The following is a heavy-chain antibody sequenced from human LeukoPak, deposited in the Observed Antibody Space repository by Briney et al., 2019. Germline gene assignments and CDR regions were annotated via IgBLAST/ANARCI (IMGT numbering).Heavy chain of an antibody. D-gene: IGHD3-3*02. CDR2: IYSGGST. CDR1: GVSVSSNY. Sequence: GGSLRLSCAASGVSVSSNYISWVRQAPGKGLEWVSVIYSGGSTYYADSVKGRFTISRDNSKNTLYLQMNSLRAEDTAVYYCAKRRWLSLSFFDPWGQGTLVTVSS. J-gene: IGHJ5*02. CDR3: AKRRWLSLSFFDP. V-gene: IGHV3-53*01.